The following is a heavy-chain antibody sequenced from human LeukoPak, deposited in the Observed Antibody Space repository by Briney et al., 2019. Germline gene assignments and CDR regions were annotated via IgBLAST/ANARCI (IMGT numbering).Heavy chain of an antibody. CDR3: ARQWLTPFDY. V-gene: IGHV3-23*01. D-gene: IGHD6-19*01. CDR2: ISASGGST. Sequence: PGGSLRLSCAASGFTFSNYAMSWVRQAPGKGLEWVSGISASGGSTYYADSVKGRFTISRDNAKNSLYLQMNSLRAEDTAIYYCARQWLTPFDYWGQGTLVTVSS. J-gene: IGHJ4*02. CDR1: GFTFSNYA.